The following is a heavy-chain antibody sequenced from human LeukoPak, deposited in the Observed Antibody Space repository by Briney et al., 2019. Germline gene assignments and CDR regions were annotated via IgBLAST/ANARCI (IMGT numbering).Heavy chain of an antibody. J-gene: IGHJ6*02. V-gene: IGHV1-46*01. CDR3: ARVLYGPTSYYYYGMDV. D-gene: IGHD2-2*02. CDR2: INPSGGNI. CDR1: GYTFTSYL. Sequence: VASVKVSCKSSGYTFTSYLMHWVRQAPAQGLEGMGVINPSGGNIRYAQKFQGRVTMTRDTSTSTVYMELSSLRSEDTAVYYCARVLYGPTSYYYYGMDVWGQGTTVTVSS.